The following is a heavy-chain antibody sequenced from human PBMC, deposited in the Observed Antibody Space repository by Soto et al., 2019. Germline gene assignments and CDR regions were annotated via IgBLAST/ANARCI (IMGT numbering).Heavy chain of an antibody. Sequence: QVQLVESGGGVVQPGKSLRLSCAASGFTFSSHGMHWVRQAPGKGLDWVALIWYDGSDKNYADSVKGRFTISRDNSKNTLYLQINRLRAEDTAVYFCARDYFGSGRYPALDYWGQGTLVTVSS. CDR1: GFTFSSHG. CDR3: ARDYFGSGRYPALDY. V-gene: IGHV3-33*01. CDR2: IWYDGSDK. J-gene: IGHJ4*02. D-gene: IGHD3-10*01.